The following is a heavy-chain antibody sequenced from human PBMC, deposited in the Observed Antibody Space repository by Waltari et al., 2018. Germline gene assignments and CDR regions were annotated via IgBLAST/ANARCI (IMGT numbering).Heavy chain of an antibody. CDR3: ATSGSYSFFDY. D-gene: IGHD1-26*01. CDR1: GFTFSSYE. V-gene: IGHV3-48*03. Sequence: EVQLVESGGGLVQPGGSLRLSCAASGFTFSSYEMNWVRQAPGKGLGWVAYISSMGSTIYYADSVKGRVTISRDNAKNSLYLQMNSLRAEDTAVYYCATSGSYSFFDYWGQGTLVTVSS. CDR2: ISSMGSTI. J-gene: IGHJ4*02.